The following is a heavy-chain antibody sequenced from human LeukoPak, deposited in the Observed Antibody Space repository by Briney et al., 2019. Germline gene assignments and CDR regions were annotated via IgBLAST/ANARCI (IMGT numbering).Heavy chain of an antibody. CDR2: IYYSGST. D-gene: IGHD3-3*01. CDR1: GGSISSGGYY. V-gene: IGHV4-31*03. J-gene: IGHJ4*02. Sequence: PSETLSLTCTVAGGSISSGGYYWSWIRQHPGKGLEWIGYIYYSGSTYYNPSLKSRVTISVDTSKNQFSLKLSSVTAADTAVYYCARAGGFFSPFGYWGQGTLVTVSS. CDR3: ARAGGFFSPFGY.